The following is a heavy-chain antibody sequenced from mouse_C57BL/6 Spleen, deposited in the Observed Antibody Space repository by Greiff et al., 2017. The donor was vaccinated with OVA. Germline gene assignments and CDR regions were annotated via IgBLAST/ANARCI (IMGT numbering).Heavy chain of an antibody. CDR3: AKYGNYPYYAMDY. J-gene: IGHJ4*01. D-gene: IGHD2-10*02. V-gene: IGHV1-64*01. Sequence: VQLQQSGAELVKPGASVKLSCKASGYTFTSYWMHWVKQRPGQGLEWIGMIHPNSGSTNYNEKFKSKATLTVDKSSSTAYMQLSSLTSEDSAVYYCAKYGNYPYYAMDYWGQGTSVTVSS. CDR2: IHPNSGST. CDR1: GYTFTSYW.